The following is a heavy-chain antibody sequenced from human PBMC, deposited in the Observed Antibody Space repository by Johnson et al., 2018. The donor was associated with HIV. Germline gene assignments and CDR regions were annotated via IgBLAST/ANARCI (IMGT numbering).Heavy chain of an antibody. Sequence: EVQLVESGGGVVQPGRSLRLSCAASGFTFSSYAMHWVRQAPGKGLEWVAVISWNSGTIAYADSVKGRFTISRDNAKNSLYLQMNSLRAEDTAVYYCAKDSRRWGAFSDAFDIWGQGTMVTVSS. J-gene: IGHJ3*02. V-gene: IGHV3-9*01. CDR1: GFTFSSYA. CDR3: AKDSRRWGAFSDAFDI. CDR2: ISWNSGTI. D-gene: IGHD1-26*01.